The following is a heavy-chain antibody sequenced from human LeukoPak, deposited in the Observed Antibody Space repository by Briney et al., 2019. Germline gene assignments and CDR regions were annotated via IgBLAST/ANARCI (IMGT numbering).Heavy chain of an antibody. CDR1: GGSIDKGGYF. CDR2: IYYSGST. CDR3: ARQYCSSTSCYYDTAGYFDY. V-gene: IGHV4-39*01. Sequence: ASETLSLTCTVSGGSIDKGGYFWSWIRQPPGKGLEWIGSIYYSGSTYYNPSLKSRVTISVDTSKNQFSLKLSSVTAADTAVYYCARQYCSSTSCYYDTAGYFDYWGQGTLVTVSS. D-gene: IGHD2-2*01. J-gene: IGHJ4*02.